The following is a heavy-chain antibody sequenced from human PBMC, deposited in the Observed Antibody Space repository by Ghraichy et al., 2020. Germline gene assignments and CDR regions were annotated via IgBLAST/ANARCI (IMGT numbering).Heavy chain of an antibody. J-gene: IGHJ3*02. Sequence: GGSLRLSCAASGFAFSSYAFNWVRQAPGKGLEWVSFMTTSTTTMYYADSVKGRFTVSRDNAKNSLHLQMNSLRAEDTAIYYCARDRSGGAFDIWGQGTMVTVSS. CDR3: ARDRSGGAFDI. D-gene: IGHD1-26*01. CDR2: MTTSTTTM. CDR1: GFAFSSYA. V-gene: IGHV3-48*01.